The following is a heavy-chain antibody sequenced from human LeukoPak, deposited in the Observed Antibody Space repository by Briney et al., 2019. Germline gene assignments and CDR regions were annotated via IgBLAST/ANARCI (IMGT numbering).Heavy chain of an antibody. D-gene: IGHD6-13*01. V-gene: IGHV4-30-2*01. CDR3: ARSTTYSSSWFNWFDP. CDR2: IYHSGST. CDR1: GGSISSGGYS. J-gene: IGHJ5*02. Sequence: SETLSLTCAVSGGSISSGGYSWSWIRQPPGKGLEWIGYIYHSGSTYYNPSLKSRVTISVDRSKNQFSLKLSSVTAADTAVYYCARSTTYSSSWFNWFDPWGQGTLVTVSS.